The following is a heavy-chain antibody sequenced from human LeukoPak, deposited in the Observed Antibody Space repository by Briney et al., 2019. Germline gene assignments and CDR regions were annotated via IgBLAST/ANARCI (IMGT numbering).Heavy chain of an antibody. CDR2: VHPSGRT. CDR3: ASSSYDLLTGLGLTHDF. V-gene: IGHV4-34*01. D-gene: IGHD3-9*01. Sequence: PSETLSLTCAVYGGSFSDYFWSWIRQPPGKGLEWIGEVHPSGRTNYKSSLKSRLTISVDTSKNQFSLSLSSVTAADTAVYFRASSSYDLLTGLGLTHDFWGQGTLVTVSS. J-gene: IGHJ4*02. CDR1: GGSFSDYF.